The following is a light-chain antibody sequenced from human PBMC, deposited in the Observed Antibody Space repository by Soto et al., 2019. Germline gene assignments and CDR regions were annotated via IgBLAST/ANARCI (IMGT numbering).Light chain of an antibody. V-gene: IGKV1-5*03. Sequence: DIQMTQSPSPLSASLGDRVTITCRASQSISSWLAWYQQKPGTAPKLLIYKASSLESGVPSRFSGSGSGTECTLTISSLQPEDFATYSCQQLNSYPLTLGGGTKVDIK. J-gene: IGKJ4*01. CDR1: QSISSW. CDR2: KAS. CDR3: QQLNSYPLT.